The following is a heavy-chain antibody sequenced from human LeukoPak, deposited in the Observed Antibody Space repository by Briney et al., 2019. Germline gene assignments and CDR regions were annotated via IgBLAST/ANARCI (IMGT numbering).Heavy chain of an antibody. V-gene: IGHV3-23*01. CDR2: ISGSSGPT. J-gene: IGHJ4*02. CDR1: EFTFSTYN. D-gene: IGHD5-12*01. Sequence: GGSLRLSCAASEFTFSTYNMNWVRQAPGKGLEWVSGISGSSGPTYYADSVKGRFTISRDNSKNTLYLQMNSLRAEDTAVYYCAKCGFPGYEKSFDYWGQGTLVTVSS. CDR3: AKCGFPGYEKSFDY.